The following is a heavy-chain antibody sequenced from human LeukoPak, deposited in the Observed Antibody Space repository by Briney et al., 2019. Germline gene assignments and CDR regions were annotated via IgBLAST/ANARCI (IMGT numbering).Heavy chain of an antibody. CDR2: ITYDESYR. D-gene: IGHD6-19*01. CDR1: GFAFSSYA. CDR3: AKYPSGRPAHYYFDY. J-gene: IGHJ4*02. V-gene: IGHV3-30-3*02. Sequence: GGSLRLSCEASGFAFSSYAMHWVRQAPGKGLEWVALITYDESYRYYADSVKGRFTISRDNSKNTLYLQMNSLRAEDTDVYYCAKYPSGRPAHYYFDYWGQGTLVTVSS.